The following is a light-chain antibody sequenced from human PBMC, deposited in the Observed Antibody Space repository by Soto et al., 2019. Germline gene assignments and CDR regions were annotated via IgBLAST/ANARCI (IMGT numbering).Light chain of an antibody. CDR2: DVS. CDR3: QKRNSWPST. CDR1: ESVSYS. Sequence: EVVLSQSPATLSLSPGERVTLSCTASESVSYSLACYQQKPGQAPRLLIYDVSNRAAGIPARFSGSGSGTDFTLTTSNLEPEDFAVYYCQKRNSWPSTFGQGTRLDIE. J-gene: IGKJ5*01. V-gene: IGKV3-11*01.